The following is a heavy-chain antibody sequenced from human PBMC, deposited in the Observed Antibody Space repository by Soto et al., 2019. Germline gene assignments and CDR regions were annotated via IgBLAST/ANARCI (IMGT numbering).Heavy chain of an antibody. V-gene: IGHV6-1*01. CDR1: VDSVSSNSAA. D-gene: IGHD2-2*01. CDR2: TYYRSKWYN. Sequence: SQTLSLTCAISVDSVSSNSAAWNLISQSPSRGLEWLGRTYYRSKWYNDYTVSVKSRITINPDTSKNQFSLQLNSVTPEDTAVYYCERDGGVVPAALYYYGMDVWRQGKMATVSS. J-gene: IGHJ6*02. CDR3: ERDGGVVPAALYYYGMDV.